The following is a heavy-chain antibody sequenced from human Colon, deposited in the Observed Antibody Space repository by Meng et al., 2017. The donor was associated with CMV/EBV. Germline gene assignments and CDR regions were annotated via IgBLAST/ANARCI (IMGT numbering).Heavy chain of an antibody. CDR3: VREAVLFTPYFDN. CDR1: GFTFSNYW. V-gene: IGHV3-7*01. Sequence: GGSLRLSCAASGFTFSNYWMTWVRQAPGKGLEWVANIKQNGRETSYADSVKGRFTISRDDAKNSLYLQLNSLRPEDTAVYYCVREAVLFTPYFDNWGQGTLVTVSS. CDR2: IKQNGRET. J-gene: IGHJ4*02.